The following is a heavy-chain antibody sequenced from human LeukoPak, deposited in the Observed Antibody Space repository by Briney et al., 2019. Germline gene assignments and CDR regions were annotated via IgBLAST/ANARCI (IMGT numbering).Heavy chain of an antibody. CDR1: GYTLTELS. V-gene: IGHV1-24*01. Sequence: ASVKVSCKVSGYTLTELSMHWVRQAPGKGLEWMGGFDPEDGETIYAQKFQGRVTMTEDTSTDTAYMELSSLRSEDTAVYYCATLRRDGYNFDYWGQGTLVTVSS. CDR3: ATLRRDGYNFDY. CDR2: FDPEDGET. J-gene: IGHJ4*02. D-gene: IGHD5-24*01.